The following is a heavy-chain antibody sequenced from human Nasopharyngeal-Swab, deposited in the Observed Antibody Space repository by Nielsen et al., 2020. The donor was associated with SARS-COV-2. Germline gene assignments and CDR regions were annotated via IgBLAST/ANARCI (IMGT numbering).Heavy chain of an antibody. CDR1: GGSINSDNHY. CDR2: IYYSGDT. CDR3: ARIESGNDYTSFDY. D-gene: IGHD4-11*01. V-gene: IGHV4-31*03. J-gene: IGHJ4*02. Sequence: SETLFLTCTVSGGSINSDNHYWTWVRHHPGRGLEWIGYIYYSGDTYYSPSLASRISISVDTSKNQFYLNVASVTAADTAVYYCARIESGNDYTSFDYWGQGTLVTVSP.